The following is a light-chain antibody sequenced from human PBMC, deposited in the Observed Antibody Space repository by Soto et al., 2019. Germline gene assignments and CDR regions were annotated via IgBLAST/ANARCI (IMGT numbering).Light chain of an antibody. V-gene: IGLV2-23*01. Sequence: QSVLTQPASVSGSPGQSVTISCTGTSSDFGSYKFVSWYQHHPGKVPKVIIYGTSKRPSGVSDRFSGSKSGNTASLTISGLQAEDEADYYCFSFTSTNTHVFGSGTKLTVL. CDR1: SSDFGSYKF. CDR2: GTS. J-gene: IGLJ1*01. CDR3: FSFTSTNTHV.